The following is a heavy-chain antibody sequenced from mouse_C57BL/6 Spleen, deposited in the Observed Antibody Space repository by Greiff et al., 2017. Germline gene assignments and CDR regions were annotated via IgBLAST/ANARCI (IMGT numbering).Heavy chain of an antibody. CDR2: IYPGDGDT. Sequence: VKLMESGAELVKPGASVKISCKASGYAFSSYWMNWVKQRPGKGLEWIGQIYPGDGDTNYNGKFKGKATLTADKSSSTAYMQLSSLTSEDSAVYFCARDTTVGFDYWGQGTTLTVSS. CDR3: ARDTTVGFDY. D-gene: IGHD1-1*01. V-gene: IGHV1-80*01. CDR1: GYAFSSYW. J-gene: IGHJ2*01.